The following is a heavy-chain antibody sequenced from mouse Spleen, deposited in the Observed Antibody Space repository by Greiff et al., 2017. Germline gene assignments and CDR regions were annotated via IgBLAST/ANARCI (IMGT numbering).Heavy chain of an antibody. J-gene: IGHJ2*01. V-gene: IGHV1-52*01. CDR2: IDPSDSET. Sequence: QVQLQQPGAELVRPGSSVKLSCKASGYTFTSYWMHWVKQRPIQGLEWIGNIDPSDSETHYNQKFKDKATLTVDKSSSTAYMQLSSLTSEDSAVYYCARSPYYYGSSRDYFDYWGQGTTLTVSS. D-gene: IGHD1-1*01. CDR1: GYTFTSYW. CDR3: ARSPYYYGSSRDYFDY.